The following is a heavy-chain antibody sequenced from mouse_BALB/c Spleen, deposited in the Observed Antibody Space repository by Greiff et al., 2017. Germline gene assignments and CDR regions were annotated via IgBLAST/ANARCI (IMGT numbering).Heavy chain of an antibody. V-gene: IGHV5-6-5*01. Sequence: EVKLVESGGGLVKPGGSLKLSCAASGFTFSSYAMSWVRQTPEKRLEWVASISSGGSTYYPDSVKGRFTISRDNARNILYLQMSSLRSEDTAMYYCARGLADYYGSSYFDYWGQGTTLTVSS. CDR2: ISSGGST. J-gene: IGHJ2*01. CDR3: ARGLADYYGSSYFDY. D-gene: IGHD1-1*01. CDR1: GFTFSSYA.